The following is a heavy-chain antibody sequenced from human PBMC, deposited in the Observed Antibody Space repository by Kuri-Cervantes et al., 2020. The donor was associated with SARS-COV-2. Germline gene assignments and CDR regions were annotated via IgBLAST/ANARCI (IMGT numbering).Heavy chain of an antibody. Sequence: SETLSLTCAVYGGSFSGYYWSWIRQPPGKGLEWIGYIYYSGSTNYNPSLKSRVTISVDTSKNQFSLKLSFVTAADTAVYYCARDPNYYDSSGYYYFDYWGQGTLVTVSS. D-gene: IGHD3-22*01. CDR3: ARDPNYYDSSGYYYFDY. CDR1: GGSFSGYY. V-gene: IGHV4-59*01. CDR2: IYYSGST. J-gene: IGHJ4*02.